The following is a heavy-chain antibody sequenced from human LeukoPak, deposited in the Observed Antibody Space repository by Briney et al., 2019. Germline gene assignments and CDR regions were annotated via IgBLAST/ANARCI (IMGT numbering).Heavy chain of an antibody. CDR2: IYHSGST. CDR1: GGSISSYY. Sequence: KPSETLSLTCTVSGGSISSYYWSWIRQPPGKGLEWIGYIYHSGSTNYNPSLKSRVTISVDTSKNQFSLKLSSVTAADTAVYYCARASMTWLQLEGWGQGTLVTVSS. J-gene: IGHJ4*02. V-gene: IGHV4-59*08. CDR3: ARASMTWLQLEG. D-gene: IGHD5-24*01.